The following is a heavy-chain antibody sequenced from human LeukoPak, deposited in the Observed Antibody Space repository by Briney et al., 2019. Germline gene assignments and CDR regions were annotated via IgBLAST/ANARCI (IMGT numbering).Heavy chain of an antibody. CDR2: INPNSGGT. CDR3: ARGDYIISAEYFQH. Sequence: ASVKVSCKASGYTFTGYYMHWVRQAPGQGLEWMGRINPNSGGTNYAQKFQGRVTMTRDTSISTAYMELSRLRSDDTAVYYCARGDYIISAEYFQHWGQGTLVTVSS. D-gene: IGHD3-3*02. CDR1: GYTFTGYY. V-gene: IGHV1-2*06. J-gene: IGHJ1*01.